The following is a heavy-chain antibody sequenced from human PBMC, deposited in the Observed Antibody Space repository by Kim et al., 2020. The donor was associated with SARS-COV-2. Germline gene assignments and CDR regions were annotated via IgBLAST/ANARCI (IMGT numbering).Heavy chain of an antibody. CDR3: ARDSTNWSFDY. CDR1: GYSFSAYY. D-gene: IGHD6-13*01. V-gene: IGHV1-46*01. Sequence: ASVKVSCKASGYSFSAYYMHWVRQAPGQGLEWMGIINPSGDRTYYAQKFQGRVTMTRDTSTSTVYMELSSLRSEDTALYYCARDSTNWSFDYWGQGTLVTVSS. J-gene: IGHJ4*02. CDR2: INPSGDRT.